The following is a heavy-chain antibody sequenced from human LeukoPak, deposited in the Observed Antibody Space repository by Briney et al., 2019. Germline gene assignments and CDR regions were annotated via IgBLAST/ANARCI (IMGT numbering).Heavy chain of an antibody. J-gene: IGHJ4*02. CDR1: GGAFSSYA. V-gene: IGHV1-69*13. CDR3: ATDTATVTPGVDY. Sequence: SVKVSCKAYGGAFSSYAISWLRQAPGQAREWMGRIIHIFGTANYAQKFQGRVTITPDESTSTAYMELSSLRSEDTAVYYCATDTATVTPGVDYWGPGTPVTVSS. CDR2: IIHIFGTA. D-gene: IGHD5-18*01.